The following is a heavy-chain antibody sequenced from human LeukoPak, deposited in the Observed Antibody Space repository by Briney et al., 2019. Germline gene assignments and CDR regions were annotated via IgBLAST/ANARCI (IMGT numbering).Heavy chain of an antibody. CDR2: IWYDGSNK. CDR1: GSTFSSYG. CDR3: AKDSRPPYCSSTSCYTVAYFDY. J-gene: IGHJ4*02. V-gene: IGHV3-33*06. D-gene: IGHD2-2*02. Sequence: GRSLRLSCAASGSTFSSYGMHWVRQAPGKGLEWVAVIWYDGSNKYYADSVKGRFTISRDNSKNTLYLQLNSLRAEDTAVYYCAKDSRPPYCSSTSCYTVAYFDYWGQGTLVTVSS.